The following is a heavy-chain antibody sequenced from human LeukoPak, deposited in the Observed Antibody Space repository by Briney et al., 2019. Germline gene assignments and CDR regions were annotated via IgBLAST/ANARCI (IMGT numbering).Heavy chain of an antibody. Sequence: GRSLRLSCAASGFTFSSYNMHWVRQTPGKGLEWVAVISSDVSSEYYADSVRGRFTISRDNSKNTLFLQMSSLRADDTAVYYCARDGRRGWDLDYWGQGALVTVSS. CDR3: ARDGRRGWDLDY. J-gene: IGHJ4*02. V-gene: IGHV3-30*03. CDR1: GFTFSSYN. D-gene: IGHD6-19*01. CDR2: ISSDVSSE.